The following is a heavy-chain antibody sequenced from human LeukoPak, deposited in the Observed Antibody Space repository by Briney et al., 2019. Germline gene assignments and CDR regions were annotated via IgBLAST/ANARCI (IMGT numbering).Heavy chain of an antibody. D-gene: IGHD6-19*01. J-gene: IGHJ4*02. CDR2: ISGSGGST. Sequence: GGSLRLSCAAAAFTFISYAMSWVRQAPGKGLGCVSAISGSGGSTYYADSVKGRFTISRDNSKNTLYLQMNSLRAEDTAVYYCAKEDSGWYVRYFDYWGQGTLVTVSS. V-gene: IGHV3-23*01. CDR1: AFTFISYA. CDR3: AKEDSGWYVRYFDY.